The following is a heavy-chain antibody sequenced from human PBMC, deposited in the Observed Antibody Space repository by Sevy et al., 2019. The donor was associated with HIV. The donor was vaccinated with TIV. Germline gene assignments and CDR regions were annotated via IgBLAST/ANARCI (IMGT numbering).Heavy chain of an antibody. J-gene: IGHJ6*02. CDR1: GFTFSSYE. V-gene: IGHV3-48*03. Sequence: GGSLRLSCAASGFTFSSYEMNWVRQAPGKGLEWVSYISSSGSRVYYADSVKGRVIISRDNAKNSLYLQMNSLRAEDTGVYYCARDLAGESRMDVWGQGTTVTVSS. CDR2: ISSSGSRV. CDR3: ARDLAGESRMDV. D-gene: IGHD3-22*01.